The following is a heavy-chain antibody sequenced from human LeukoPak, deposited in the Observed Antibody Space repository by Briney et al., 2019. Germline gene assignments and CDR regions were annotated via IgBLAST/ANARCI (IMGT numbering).Heavy chain of an antibody. CDR1: GFTFSNYA. D-gene: IGHD6-13*01. V-gene: IGHV3-23*01. CDR2: ISHSGGSL. Sequence: GGSLRLSCAASGFTFSNYAMSWVRQAPGKGLDWVSGISHSGGSLYYVDSVKGRFTISRDNSKNTLYLQIKSLRADDTAIYWCAKHGRLSSSWPTHAFDLWGQGTMVTVSS. CDR3: AKHGRLSSSWPTHAFDL. J-gene: IGHJ3*01.